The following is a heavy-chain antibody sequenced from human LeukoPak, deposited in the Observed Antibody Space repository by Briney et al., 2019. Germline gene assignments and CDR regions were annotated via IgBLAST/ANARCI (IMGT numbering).Heavy chain of an antibody. Sequence: ASVKVSCKASGYTFTSYDINWVRQATGQGLEWMGWINPNSGYTHYTQKFQGRVTMTRNTSIRTAYMELTSLRSDDTAVYYCASGDVTVTNNSHFWGQGTLVTVSS. V-gene: IGHV1-8*01. D-gene: IGHD4-17*01. J-gene: IGHJ4*02. CDR2: INPNSGYT. CDR3: ASGDVTVTNNSHF. CDR1: GYTFTSYD.